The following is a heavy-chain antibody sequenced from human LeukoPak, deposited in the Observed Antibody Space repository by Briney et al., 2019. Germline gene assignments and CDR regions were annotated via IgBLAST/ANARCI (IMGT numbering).Heavy chain of an antibody. CDR1: GYTFTSYY. V-gene: IGHV1-46*01. CDR2: INPSGGST. D-gene: IGHD6-19*01. Sequence: ASVKVSCKASGYTFTSYYMHWVRQAPGQGLEWMGIINPSGGSTTFAQKFQGRVTMTRNTSTSTVYMELSSLRSEDTAVYYCARVMSSGWFGEYYFDYWGQGTLVTVSS. CDR3: ARVMSSGWFGEYYFDY. J-gene: IGHJ4*02.